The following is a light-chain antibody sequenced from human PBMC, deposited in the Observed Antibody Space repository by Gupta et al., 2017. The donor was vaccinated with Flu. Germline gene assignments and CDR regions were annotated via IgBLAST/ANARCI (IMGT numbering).Light chain of an antibody. J-gene: IGKJ1*01. CDR3: QQRRSWPRT. CDR1: QSVNYY. V-gene: IGKV3-11*01. CDR2: DAS. Sequence: PATLSLSPGERATLSCRASQSVNYYLAWYQQKPGQAPRLLIIDASNRSTGIPTRFSGSGSGTYFTRTISSLEPEDFAAYYCQQRRSWPRTFGQGTKLEIK.